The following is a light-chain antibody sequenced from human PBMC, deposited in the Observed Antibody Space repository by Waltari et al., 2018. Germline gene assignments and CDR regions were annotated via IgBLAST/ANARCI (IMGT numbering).Light chain of an antibody. CDR1: SGHSGSI. Sequence: HLVLSTSPSASASLAASVKPTCTLSSGHSGSILPWHQQQPEKGPRFLMKVKSDGSHTKGDEIPDRFSGSSSGADRYLTISSVQSEDEADYYCQTGGHGTWVFGGGTKLTVL. J-gene: IGLJ3*02. CDR3: QTGGHGTWV. V-gene: IGLV4-69*01. CDR2: VKSDGSH.